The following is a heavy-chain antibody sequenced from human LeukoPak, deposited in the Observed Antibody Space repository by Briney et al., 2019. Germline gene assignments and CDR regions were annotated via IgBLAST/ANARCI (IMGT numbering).Heavy chain of an antibody. CDR2: IYYSGST. V-gene: IGHV4-59*01. CDR1: GGSISSYY. CDR3: ARGNVDTAMNWFDP. D-gene: IGHD5-18*01. J-gene: IGHJ5*02. Sequence: SGTLSLTCTVSGGSISSYYWSWIRQPPGKGLEWIGYIYYSGSTNYNPSLKSRVTISVDTSKNQFSLKLSSVTAADTAVYYCARGNVDTAMNWFDPWGQGTLVTVSS.